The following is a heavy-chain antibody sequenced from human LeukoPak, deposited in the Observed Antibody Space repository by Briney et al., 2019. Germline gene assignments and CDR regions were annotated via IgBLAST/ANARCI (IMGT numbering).Heavy chain of an antibody. CDR2: INSDGSST. CDR1: GFTFSSYW. V-gene: IGHV3-74*01. Sequence: QAGGSLRLSCAASGFTFSSYWMHWVRQAPGKGLVWVSRINSDGSSTSYADSVKGRFTISRDNSKNTLFLQMNSLRAEDTAMYYCAKGAGMTIFGVVIPGGDMFDSWGQGTLVTVSS. J-gene: IGHJ4*02. D-gene: IGHD3-3*01. CDR3: AKGAGMTIFGVVIPGGDMFDS.